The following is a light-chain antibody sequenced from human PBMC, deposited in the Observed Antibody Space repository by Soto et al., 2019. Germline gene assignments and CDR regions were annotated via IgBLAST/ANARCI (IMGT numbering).Light chain of an antibody. Sequence: EIVMTQSPATLSVSPGERATLSCRASQSVSSNLAWYQQKPGQAPRLLIYAASTRATGISARFSGSGSGTDFTLTISSLQSEDCAVYFCQQYSDWSPYTFGQGNKLEIK. J-gene: IGKJ2*01. CDR3: QQYSDWSPYT. V-gene: IGKV3-15*01. CDR1: QSVSSN. CDR2: AAS.